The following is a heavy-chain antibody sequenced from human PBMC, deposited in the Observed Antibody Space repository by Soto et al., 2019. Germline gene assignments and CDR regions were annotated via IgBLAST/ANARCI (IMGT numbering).Heavy chain of an antibody. Sequence: ASVKVSCKASGYTFTSYGISWGRQVPGQGLEWMGWISAYNGNTNYAQKFQGRVTMTTDTSTTTAYMELRSLRSDDTAVYYCARAPRDGYNYVLPWGQGTLVTVSS. J-gene: IGHJ4*02. CDR2: ISAYNGNT. CDR1: GYTFTSYG. D-gene: IGHD5-12*01. CDR3: ARAPRDGYNYVLP. V-gene: IGHV1-18*01.